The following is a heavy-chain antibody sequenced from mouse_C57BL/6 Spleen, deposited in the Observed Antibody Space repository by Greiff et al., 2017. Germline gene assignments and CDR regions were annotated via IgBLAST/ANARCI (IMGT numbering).Heavy chain of an antibody. J-gene: IGHJ4*01. Sequence: EVKLVESGGGLVKPGGSLKLSCAASGFTFSDYGMHWVRQAPEKGLEWVAYISSGSSTIYYADTGKGRFTISRDNAKNTLFLQMISMRAEDTAMYYCARRLQHYYAMDYWGQGTSVTVSS. CDR1: GFTFSDYG. CDR3: ARRLQHYYAMDY. V-gene: IGHV5-17*01. CDR2: ISSGSSTI. D-gene: IGHD1-2*01.